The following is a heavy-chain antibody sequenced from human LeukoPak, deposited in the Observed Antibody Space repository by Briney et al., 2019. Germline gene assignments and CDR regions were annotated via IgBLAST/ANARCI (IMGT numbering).Heavy chain of an antibody. J-gene: IGHJ6*02. CDR2: IGGSGEST. D-gene: IGHD2-15*01. CDR3: AKTSLGHHPSYSTMDV. V-gene: IGHV3-23*01. CDR1: GFIFSTYG. Sequence: GASLRLSCAASGFIFSTYGMIWVRQAPGKGLEWVAGIGGSGESTFYPDSVQGRFTISRDNSKNTLYPQVNSLRAEDTAVYYCAKTSLGHHPSYSTMDVWGQGTTVTVSS.